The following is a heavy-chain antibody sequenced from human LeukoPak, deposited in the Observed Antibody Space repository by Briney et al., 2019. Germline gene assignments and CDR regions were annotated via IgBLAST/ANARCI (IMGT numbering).Heavy chain of an antibody. V-gene: IGHV4-59*08. CDR1: GGFISSYY. J-gene: IGHJ4*02. CDR2: IYYSGST. CDR3: ARLKYDILTGYYADY. Sequence: PSETLSLTCTVSGGFISSYYWSWIRQPPGKGLEWIGYIYYSGSTNYNPSLKSRVTISVDTSKNQFSLKLSSVTAADTAVYYCARLKYDILTGYYADYWGQGTLVTVSS. D-gene: IGHD3-9*01.